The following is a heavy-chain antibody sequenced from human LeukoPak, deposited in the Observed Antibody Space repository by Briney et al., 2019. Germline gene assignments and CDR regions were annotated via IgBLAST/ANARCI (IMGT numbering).Heavy chain of an antibody. Sequence: GGSLRLSCAASGFTFNNYAMSWVRQAPGKGLEWVSAISSSGGITYYADSVKGRFTISRDNSKNTLYLQMNSLRAEDTAVYYCARDLNWETYWGQGTLVSVSS. V-gene: IGHV3-23*01. CDR1: GFTFNNYA. D-gene: IGHD7-27*01. CDR3: ARDLNWETY. CDR2: ISSSGGIT. J-gene: IGHJ4*02.